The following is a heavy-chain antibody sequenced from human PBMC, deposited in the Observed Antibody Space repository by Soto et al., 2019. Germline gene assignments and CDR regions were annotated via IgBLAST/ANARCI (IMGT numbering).Heavy chain of an antibody. J-gene: IGHJ4*02. V-gene: IGHV3-9*01. CDR1: GYSFEDYS. CDR3: VGGSWFD. CDR2: ISWNGNFT. D-gene: IGHD2-15*01. Sequence: EVQLVESGGDMVQPGRSLKLSCVGSGYSFEDYSMHWVRQAPGKGLEWVSGISWNGNFTGYADSVKGRFTISRDNAKKSLFLQMRRLSLEDTALYYCVGGSWFDWGQGTLVTVSS.